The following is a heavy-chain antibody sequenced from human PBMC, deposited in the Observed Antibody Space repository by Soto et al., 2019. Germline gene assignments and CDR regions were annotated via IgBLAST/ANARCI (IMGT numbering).Heavy chain of an antibody. CDR2: ISYDGSNK. D-gene: IGHD3-22*01. CDR1: GFTFSSYG. Sequence: GGSLRLSCAASGFTFSSYGMHWVRQAPGKGLEWVAVISYDGSNKYYADSVKGRFTISRDNSKNTLYLQMNSLRAEDTAVYYCAKDHGTYYDSSGTGYWGQGTLVTVSS. CDR3: AKDHGTYYDSSGTGY. J-gene: IGHJ4*02. V-gene: IGHV3-30*18.